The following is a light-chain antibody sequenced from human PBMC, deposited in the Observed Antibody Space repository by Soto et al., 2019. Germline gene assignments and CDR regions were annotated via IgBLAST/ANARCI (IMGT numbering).Light chain of an antibody. CDR3: QQYNNWPQT. V-gene: IGKV3-15*01. CDR2: GAS. CDR1: QSVSSN. Sequence: EILMTQSPATLSVSPGERATLSCRASQSVSSNLAWYQQNPGQAPRLLIYGASTRATGIPARFSGSGSGTEFTLPISSLQSEDFAVYYCQQYNNWPQTFGQGTKVEIK. J-gene: IGKJ1*01.